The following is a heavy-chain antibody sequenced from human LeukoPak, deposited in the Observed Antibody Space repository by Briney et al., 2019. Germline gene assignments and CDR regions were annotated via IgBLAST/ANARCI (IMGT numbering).Heavy chain of an antibody. V-gene: IGHV3-7*01. J-gene: IGHJ4*02. CDR1: GFTFSSYS. D-gene: IGHD6-25*01. CDR3: APFSSGY. Sequence: GGSLRLSCAASGFTFSSYSMNWVRQAPGKGLEWVANIKQDGSEKYYVDSVKGRFTISRDNAKNSLYLQMNSLRAEDTAVYYCAPFSSGYWGQGTLVTVSS. CDR2: IKQDGSEK.